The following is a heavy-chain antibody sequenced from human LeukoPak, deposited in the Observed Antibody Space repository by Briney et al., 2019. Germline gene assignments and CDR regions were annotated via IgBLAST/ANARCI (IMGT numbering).Heavy chain of an antibody. J-gene: IGHJ4*02. Sequence: ASVKVSCKVSGYTLTELSMHWVRQAPGQGLEWMGWINPNSGGTNYAQKFQGRVTMTRDTSISTAYMELSRLRSDDTAVYYCARGADSYQLLFGTSDYWGQGTLVTVSS. V-gene: IGHV1-2*02. D-gene: IGHD2-2*01. CDR2: INPNSGGT. CDR1: GYTLTELS. CDR3: ARGADSYQLLFGTSDY.